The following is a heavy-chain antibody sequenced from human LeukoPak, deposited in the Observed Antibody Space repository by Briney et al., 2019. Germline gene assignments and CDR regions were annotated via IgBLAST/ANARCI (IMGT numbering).Heavy chain of an antibody. Sequence: SETLSLTCTVSDDSVKSRSYYWGWIRQPPGKGLEWIGYIYYSGSTNYNPSHKSRVTISVDTSKNQVSLKLSSVTAADTAVYSCAKDVATAGTPFDYWGQGPLITVSS. CDR1: DDSVKSRSYY. CDR3: AKDVATAGTPFDY. CDR2: IYYSGST. D-gene: IGHD6-13*01. V-gene: IGHV4-61*01. J-gene: IGHJ4*02.